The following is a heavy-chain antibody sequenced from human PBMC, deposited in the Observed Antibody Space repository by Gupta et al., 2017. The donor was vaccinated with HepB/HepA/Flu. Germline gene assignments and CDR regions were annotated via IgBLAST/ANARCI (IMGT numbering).Heavy chain of an antibody. CDR1: GYTFTSYD. CDR3: ARGLTVFGVVRGLAYYGMDV. Sequence: QVQLVQSGAEVKKPGASVKVSCKASGYTFTSYDINWVRQATGQGLEWMGWMNPNSGNTGYAQKFQGRGTMTRNTSISTAYMERSSLRSEETAVYYCARGLTVFGVVRGLAYYGMDVGGQGTTVTVSS. J-gene: IGHJ6*02. D-gene: IGHD3-3*01. CDR2: MNPNSGNT. V-gene: IGHV1-8*01.